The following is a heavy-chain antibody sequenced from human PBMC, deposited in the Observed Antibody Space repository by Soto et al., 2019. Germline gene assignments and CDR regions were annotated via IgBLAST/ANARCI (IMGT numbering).Heavy chain of an antibody. Sequence: EVQLVESGGGLIQPGGSLRLSCAVSGFTVSNNYMSWVRQAPGKGLEGVSVIYSGGYTAYGDSVKGRFTISRDNSKNPLKPQSNSRGAPDPAVFYCAAHPGGGGYWGQGTLVTVSS. CDR3: AAHPGGGGY. CDR2: IYSGGYT. V-gene: IGHV3-53*01. CDR1: GFTVSNNY. D-gene: IGHD3-10*01. J-gene: IGHJ4*02.